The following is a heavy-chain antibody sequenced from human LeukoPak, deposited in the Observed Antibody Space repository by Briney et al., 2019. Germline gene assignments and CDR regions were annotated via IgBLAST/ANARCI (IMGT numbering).Heavy chain of an antibody. V-gene: IGHV1-46*01. Sequence: ASVKVSCKASGYTFTSYYMHWVRQAPGQGLEWMGIINPSGGSTSYAQKFQGRVTMTRDKSTSTVYMELSSLRSEDTAVYYCARVRDIVVDGDAFDIWGQGTMVTVSS. CDR1: GYTFTSYY. J-gene: IGHJ3*02. D-gene: IGHD2-2*01. CDR3: ARVRDIVVDGDAFDI. CDR2: INPSGGST.